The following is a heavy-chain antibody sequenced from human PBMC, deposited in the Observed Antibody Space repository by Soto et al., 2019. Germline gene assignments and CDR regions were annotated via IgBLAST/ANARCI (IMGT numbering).Heavy chain of an antibody. Sequence: ASVKVSCKASGGTFSSYAISWVRQAPGQGLEWMGGIIPIFGTANYAQKFQGRVTITADESTSTAYMELSSLRSEDTAVYYCARARITIFGVAITGYFDYWGQGTLVTVSS. J-gene: IGHJ4*02. CDR3: ARARITIFGVAITGYFDY. D-gene: IGHD3-3*01. CDR1: GGTFSSYA. CDR2: IIPIFGTA. V-gene: IGHV1-69*13.